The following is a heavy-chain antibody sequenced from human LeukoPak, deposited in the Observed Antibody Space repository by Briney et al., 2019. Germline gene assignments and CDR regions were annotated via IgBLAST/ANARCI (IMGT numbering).Heavy chain of an antibody. D-gene: IGHD6-13*01. CDR3: ARDSGSSSSDY. J-gene: IGHJ4*02. Sequence: ASVKVSCKASGYTLTSYYMHWVRQAPGQGLEWMGIINPSGGSTSYAQKFQGRVTITRDTSTSTVYMELSSLRSEDTVVYYCARDSGSSSSDYGGQGTLVTVPS. CDR1: GYTLTSYY. V-gene: IGHV1-46*01. CDR2: INPSGGST.